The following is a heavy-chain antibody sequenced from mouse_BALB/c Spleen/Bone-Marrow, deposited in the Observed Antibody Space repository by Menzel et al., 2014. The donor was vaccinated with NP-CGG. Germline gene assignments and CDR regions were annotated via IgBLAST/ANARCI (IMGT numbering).Heavy chain of an antibody. V-gene: IGHV4-1*02. CDR2: INPESSTI. D-gene: IGHD2-4*01. CDR1: GFDFSRYC. Sequence: EVQLEESGGGLVQPGGSLKLSCTASGFDFSRYCMSWVRQAPGKGLQWIGEINPESSTIKYTPSLKDKFIISRDNAKNTLSLQMSKVRSEDTALYYCARLSYYDVTDYWGQGTSLTVSS. J-gene: IGHJ2*02. CDR3: ARLSYYDVTDY.